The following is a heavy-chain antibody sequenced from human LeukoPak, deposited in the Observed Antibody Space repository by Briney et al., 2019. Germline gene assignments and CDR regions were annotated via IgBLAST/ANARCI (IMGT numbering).Heavy chain of an antibody. CDR2: IYTSEST. Sequence: SDTLSLTCTVSGGSISSYYWRWMRQPAGKGLEWIGRIYTSESTNYNPSLKSRVTMSVDTSKNQFSLKLSSVTAADTAVYYCATSGSYYDILTGYFSFDIWGQGTMVTVSS. J-gene: IGHJ3*02. V-gene: IGHV4-4*07. CDR3: ATSGSYYDILTGYFSFDI. CDR1: GGSISSYY. D-gene: IGHD3-9*01.